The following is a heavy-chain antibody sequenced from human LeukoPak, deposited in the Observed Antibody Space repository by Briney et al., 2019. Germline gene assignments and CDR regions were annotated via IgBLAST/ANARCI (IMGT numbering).Heavy chain of an antibody. V-gene: IGHV3-23*01. Sequence: PGGSLRLSCAASGFTFSSYAMSWVRQAPGKGLEWVSAISGSGGSTYYADSVKGRFTISRDNSKNTLYLQMNSLRAEDTAVYYCAKLREGDYYDSRAGLRDWGQGTLVTVSS. CDR2: ISGSGGST. D-gene: IGHD3-22*01. CDR1: GFTFSSYA. J-gene: IGHJ4*02. CDR3: AKLREGDYYDSRAGLRD.